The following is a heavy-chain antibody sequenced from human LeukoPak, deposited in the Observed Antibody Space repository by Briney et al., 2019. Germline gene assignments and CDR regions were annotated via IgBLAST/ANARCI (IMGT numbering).Heavy chain of an antibody. Sequence: PGRSLRLSCAASGFTFSGYGMHWVRQAPGKGLEWVAVIWHDGSNEYYADSVKGRFTISRDNSKKTLYLQMSSLRVEDTAVYYCARGRAGYSSSWYVYWGQGTLVTVSS. J-gene: IGHJ4*02. V-gene: IGHV3-33*01. CDR1: GFTFSGYG. CDR3: ARGRAGYSSSWYVY. CDR2: IWHDGSNE. D-gene: IGHD6-13*01.